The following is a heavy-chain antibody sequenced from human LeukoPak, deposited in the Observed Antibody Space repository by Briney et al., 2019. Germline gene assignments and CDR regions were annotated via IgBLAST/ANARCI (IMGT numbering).Heavy chain of an antibody. Sequence: SETLSLTCAVSGGSISSGGYYWSWIRQPPGKGLEWIVYIYYSGSTYYNPSLKSRVTISVDTSKNQFSLKLSSVTAADTAVYYCARVPYYDFWSGYYGYYFDYWGQGTLVTVSS. CDR2: IYYSGST. V-gene: IGHV4-30-4*01. CDR1: GGSISSGGYY. D-gene: IGHD3-3*01. CDR3: ARVPYYDFWSGYYGYYFDY. J-gene: IGHJ4*02.